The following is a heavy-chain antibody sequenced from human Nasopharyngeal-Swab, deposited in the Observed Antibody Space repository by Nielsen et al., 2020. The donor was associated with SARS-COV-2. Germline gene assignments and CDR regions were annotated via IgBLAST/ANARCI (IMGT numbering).Heavy chain of an antibody. J-gene: IGHJ6*03. CDR2: IYSFGST. CDR1: GFSVSNNY. CDR3: ARGIYESDVPYMDV. D-gene: IGHD2/OR15-2a*01. V-gene: IGHV3-53*01. Sequence: GESLKISCVASGFSVSNNYMSWVRQAPGRGLEWVSVIYSFGSTYDAGSLRGRFTIYRDSSKNTLYLQMNNLRAEDTAVYYCARGIYESDVPYMDVWGKGTTVTVSS.